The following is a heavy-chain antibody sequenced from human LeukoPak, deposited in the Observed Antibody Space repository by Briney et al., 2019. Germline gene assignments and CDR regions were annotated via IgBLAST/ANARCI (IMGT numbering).Heavy chain of an antibody. CDR1: GGSISSYY. V-gene: IGHV4-59*01. D-gene: IGHD3-10*01. J-gene: IGHJ4*02. CDR2: IYYSGST. Sequence: SETLSLTCTVSGGSISSYYWSWIRQPPGKGLEWIGYIYYSGSTNCNPSLKSRVTISVDTSKNQFSLKLSSVTAEDTTVYYCATDPGVIGYWGQGTLVTVSS. CDR3: ATDPGVIGY.